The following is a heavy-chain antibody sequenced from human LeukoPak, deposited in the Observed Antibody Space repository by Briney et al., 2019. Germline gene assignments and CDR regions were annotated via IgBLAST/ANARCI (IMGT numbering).Heavy chain of an antibody. CDR2: IYYSGNT. CDR1: GGSISSYY. D-gene: IGHD5-18*01. J-gene: IGHJ4*02. CDR3: AKGYNYGPFDY. V-gene: IGHV4-59*06. Sequence: KPSETLSLTCTVSGGSISSYYWSWIRQPPGKGLEWIGYIYYSGNTYYNPSLKSRVTISVDTSKNQFSLKLSSVTAADTAVYYCAKGYNYGPFDYWGQGTLVTVSS.